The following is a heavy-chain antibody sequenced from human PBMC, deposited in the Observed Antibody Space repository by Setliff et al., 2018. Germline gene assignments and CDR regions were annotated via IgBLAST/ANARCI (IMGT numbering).Heavy chain of an antibody. CDR3: ARTPDGFLGDGYNLNTLGYFDS. CDR2: IYHSGST. CDR1: GYSISSGYY. V-gene: IGHV4-38-2*01. J-gene: IGHJ4*02. Sequence: PSETLSLTCAVSGYSISSGYYWGWIRQPPGKGLEWIGSIYHSGSTYYNPSLKSRVTISVDTSKNQFSLKLSSVTAADTAVYYCARTPDGFLGDGYNLNTLGYFDSWGQGTLVTAPQ. D-gene: IGHD3-3*01.